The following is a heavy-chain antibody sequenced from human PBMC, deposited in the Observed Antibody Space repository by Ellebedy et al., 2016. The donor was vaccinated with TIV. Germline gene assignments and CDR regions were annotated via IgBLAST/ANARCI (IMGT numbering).Heavy chain of an antibody. D-gene: IGHD6-19*01. J-gene: IGHJ4*02. CDR3: ARESDTKVADFDY. Sequence: PGGSLRLSCAASGFTFSSYSMNWVRQAPGKGLEWVSSISSSSSYIYYADSVKGRFTISRDNAKNSLYLQMNSLRAEDTAVYYCARESDTKVADFDYWGQGTLVTVSS. V-gene: IGHV3-21*01. CDR1: GFTFSSYS. CDR2: ISSSSSYI.